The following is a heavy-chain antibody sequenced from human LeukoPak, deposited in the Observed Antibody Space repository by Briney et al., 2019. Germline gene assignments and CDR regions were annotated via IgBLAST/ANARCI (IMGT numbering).Heavy chain of an antibody. CDR2: ISGSGGNT. CDR3: AKDQVLAGELLYNVPFFDY. D-gene: IGHD3-10*01. Sequence: GGSLRLSCAASGFTFSSYGMSWVRQAPGKGLEWVSFISGSGGNTYYTDSVKGRFTISRDNAKNTLYLQMNSLRAEDTAVYYCAKDQVLAGELLYNVPFFDYWGQGTLVTVSS. J-gene: IGHJ4*02. V-gene: IGHV3-23*01. CDR1: GFTFSSYG.